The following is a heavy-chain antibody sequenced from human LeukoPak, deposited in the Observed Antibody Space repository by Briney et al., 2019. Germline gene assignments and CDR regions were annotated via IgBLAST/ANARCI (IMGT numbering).Heavy chain of an antibody. Sequence: GGSLRLSCAASGFSFNSYAMSWVRQAPGKGLEWVSAISGSGGSTYYADSVKGRFTISRDNSKNTLYLQMNSLRAEDTAVYYCAKDRVVPAAHDAFDIWGQGTMVTVSS. CDR2: ISGSGGST. CDR1: GFSFNSYA. CDR3: AKDRVVPAAHDAFDI. V-gene: IGHV3-23*01. D-gene: IGHD2-2*01. J-gene: IGHJ3*02.